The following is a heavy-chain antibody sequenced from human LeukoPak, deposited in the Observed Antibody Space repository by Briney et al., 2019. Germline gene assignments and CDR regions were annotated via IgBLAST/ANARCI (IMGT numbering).Heavy chain of an antibody. D-gene: IGHD3-10*01. Sequence: GGSLRLSCAASGFTFSSYAMSWVRQAPGKGLEWVSAISGSGGSTYYADSVKGRFTISRDNSKNTLKLQMNSLRAEDTAVYYCAKVGNYYGSGSLVDYWGQATLVTVSS. CDR3: AKVGNYYGSGSLVDY. V-gene: IGHV3-23*01. J-gene: IGHJ4*02. CDR2: ISGSGGST. CDR1: GFTFSSYA.